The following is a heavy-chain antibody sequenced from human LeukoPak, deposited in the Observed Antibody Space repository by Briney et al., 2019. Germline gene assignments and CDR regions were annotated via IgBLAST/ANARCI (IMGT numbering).Heavy chain of an antibody. CDR1: GGSISSSSYY. V-gene: IGHV4-39*07. CDR2: IYYSGST. Sequence: PSETLSLTCTVSGGSISSSSYYWGWIRQPPGKGLEWIGSIYYSGSTYYNPSLKSRVTISVDTSKNQFSLKLSSVTAADTAVYYCARGRTRYYDSSGPHLYWGQGTLVTVSS. CDR3: ARGRTRYYDSSGPHLY. D-gene: IGHD3-22*01. J-gene: IGHJ4*02.